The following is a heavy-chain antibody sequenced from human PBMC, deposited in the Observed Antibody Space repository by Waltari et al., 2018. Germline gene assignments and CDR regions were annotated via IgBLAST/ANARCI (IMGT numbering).Heavy chain of an antibody. Sequence: QVQLVESGGGVVQPGRSLRLSCAASGFDFRGYVMHWVRQAPGKGREWVAVLWYDGRYEYYADSVKGRFTISRDNSKDTLYLQMNSLRAEDTAVYYCARDFASTYFFDYWGQGTLVTVSS. J-gene: IGHJ4*02. CDR3: ARDFASTYFFDY. CDR1: GFDFRGYV. CDR2: LWYDGRYE. V-gene: IGHV3-33*01.